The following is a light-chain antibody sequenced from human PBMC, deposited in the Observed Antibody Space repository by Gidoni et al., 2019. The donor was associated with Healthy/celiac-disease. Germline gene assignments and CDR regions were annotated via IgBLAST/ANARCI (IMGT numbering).Light chain of an antibody. CDR3: MQALQTPRT. Sequence: PLHSNGYNYLEWYLQKPGQSPQLLIYLGSNRASGVPDRFSGSGSGTDFTLKISRVEAEDVGVYYCMQALQTPRTFGQGTKVEIK. CDR1: PLHSNGYNY. CDR2: LGS. J-gene: IGKJ1*01. V-gene: IGKV2-28*01.